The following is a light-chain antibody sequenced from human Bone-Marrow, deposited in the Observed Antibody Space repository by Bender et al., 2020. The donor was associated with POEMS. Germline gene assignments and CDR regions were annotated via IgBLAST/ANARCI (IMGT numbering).Light chain of an antibody. CDR3: QAWDTYSVI. CDR1: DLGDKY. Sequence: SYEVTQPPSVSVSPGQTASITCSGDDLGDKYVAWYQQKPDQSPVLVIYQDTNRPSGIPERFSGSNSGNTATLTISGTQAMDEADYYCQAWDTYSVIFGGGTKLTVL. J-gene: IGLJ2*01. CDR2: QDT. V-gene: IGLV3-1*01.